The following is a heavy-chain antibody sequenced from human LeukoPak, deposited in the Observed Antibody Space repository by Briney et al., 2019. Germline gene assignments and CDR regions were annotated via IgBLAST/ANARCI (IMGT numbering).Heavy chain of an antibody. CDR2: ISSGSSNI. Sequence: GGSLRLSCAASGFTFSTYFMNWVRQAPGKGLEWVSSISSGSSNIYYADSVKGRFTISRDNARNSLHLQMNSLRAEDMALYYCAKSDSSSWTSFDYWGQGTLVTVSS. CDR1: GFTFSTYF. J-gene: IGHJ4*02. CDR3: AKSDSSSWTSFDY. D-gene: IGHD6-13*01. V-gene: IGHV3-21*01.